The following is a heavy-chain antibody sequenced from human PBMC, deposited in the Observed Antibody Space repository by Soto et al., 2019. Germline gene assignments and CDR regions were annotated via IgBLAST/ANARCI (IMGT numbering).Heavy chain of an antibody. D-gene: IGHD3-3*01. J-gene: IGHJ5*02. V-gene: IGHV4-30-2*01. CDR3: ARTDFGVGNNWFGP. CDR2: IYHSGST. Sequence: SETLSLTCAVSGASISSGGYSWIRIRQRPGQGLEWIGYIYHSGSTYYNPSLKSRVTISLNRAKNQFSLKLRSVTAADTAVYCCARTDFGVGNNWFGPWGQGTLVTVSS. CDR1: GASISSGGYS.